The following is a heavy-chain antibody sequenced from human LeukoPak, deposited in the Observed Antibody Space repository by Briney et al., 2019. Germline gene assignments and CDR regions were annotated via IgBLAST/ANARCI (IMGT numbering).Heavy chain of an antibody. D-gene: IGHD1-26*01. CDR2: TNAGNGNT. V-gene: IGHV1-3*02. Sequence: ASVKVSCKASGYIFTSYAIHWVRQAPGQRLEWMGWTNAGNGNTKYSQEFQGRVTITRDTSASTAYMELNSLRSEDMAVYYCARGKDSDTYYFSWFDPWGQGTLVTVSS. CDR3: ARGKDSDTYYFSWFDP. CDR1: GYIFTSYA. J-gene: IGHJ5*02.